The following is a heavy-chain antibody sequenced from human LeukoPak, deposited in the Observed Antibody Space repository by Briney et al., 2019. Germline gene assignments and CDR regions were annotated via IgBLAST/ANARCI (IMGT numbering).Heavy chain of an antibody. CDR1: GGSISSLY. CDR2: IYYTGST. D-gene: IGHD6-6*01. J-gene: IGHJ4*02. V-gene: IGHV4-59*08. Sequence: PAETLSLTCSVSGGSISSLYWSWIRQPPGKGLEWIGYIYYTGSTNYNPSLKSRVTMFVDMSKNQFSLRLSSVTAADTAVYYCARHRAYSSSSPFDYWGQGTLVTVSS. CDR3: ARHRAYSSSSPFDY.